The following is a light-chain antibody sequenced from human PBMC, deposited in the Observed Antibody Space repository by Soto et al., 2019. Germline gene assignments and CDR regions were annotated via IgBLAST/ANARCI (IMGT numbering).Light chain of an antibody. V-gene: IGKV1-5*01. CDR3: QQYNSYSKT. CDR1: QSISSW. Sequence: DIQMTQSPSTLSASVGDRVTITCRASQSISSWLAWYQQKPGKAPKPLIYGASSLESGVPSRFSGSGSGTEFTLTISSLQPDDFATYYCQQYNSYSKTFGQGTKVEIK. J-gene: IGKJ1*01. CDR2: GAS.